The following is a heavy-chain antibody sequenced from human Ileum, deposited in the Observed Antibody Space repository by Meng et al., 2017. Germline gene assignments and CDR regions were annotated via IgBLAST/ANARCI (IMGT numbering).Heavy chain of an antibody. CDR1: GCSISSSIW. V-gene: IGHV4-4*02. D-gene: IGHD3-10*01. CDR2: IHQSGTS. CDR3: ARGVVSGSHYNTY. Sequence: VPLQESGPGLVRPSGTLSFTCAVSGCSISSSIWWSWVRQPPEKGLEWNGEIHQSGTSNYSPSLKSRLTISVDKSKNQFSLKLQSVTAADTAVYFCARGVVSGSHYNTYWGQGILVTVSS. J-gene: IGHJ4*02.